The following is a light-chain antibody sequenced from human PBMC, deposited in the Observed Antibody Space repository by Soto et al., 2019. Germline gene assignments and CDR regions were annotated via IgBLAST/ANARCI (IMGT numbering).Light chain of an antibody. CDR1: QSLSHY. J-gene: IGKJ5*01. CDR2: DAS. CDR3: QQRTYSIT. V-gene: IGKV3-11*01. Sequence: SPATLYLSPGESATLSCRASQSLSHYLAWYQQKPGQPPRLLIYDASHRATGIPVRFSGSGSGTDFTLTISSLEPEDFAVYYCQQRTYSITFGQGTRLEIK.